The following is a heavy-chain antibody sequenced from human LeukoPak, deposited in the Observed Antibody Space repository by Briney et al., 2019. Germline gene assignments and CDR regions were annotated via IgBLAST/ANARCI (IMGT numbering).Heavy chain of an antibody. CDR1: DDPIRNYY. CDR2: IYYSGST. D-gene: IGHD3-10*01. Sequence: SETLSLTCIVSDDPIRNYYWSWIRQPPGKGLEWIGYIYYSGSTYYNPSLKSRVTISVDTSKNQFSLKLSSVTAADTAVYYCARAVIGVRGVILSLYDAFDIWGQGTMVTVSS. CDR3: ARAVIGVRGVILSLYDAFDI. V-gene: IGHV4-30-4*08. J-gene: IGHJ3*02.